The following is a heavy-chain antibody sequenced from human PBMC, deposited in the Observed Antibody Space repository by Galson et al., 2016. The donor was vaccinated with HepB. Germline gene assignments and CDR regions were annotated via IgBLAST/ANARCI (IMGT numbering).Heavy chain of an antibody. CDR1: GYTFNDYW. V-gene: IGHV5-51*01. D-gene: IGHD3-22*01. Sequence: QSGAEVKKPGESLKISCRGSGYTFNDYWIAWVRQVPGKGLEYMGMIFPDDFDTRYSPSFQGHVTISVERSTKTAYLQWTSLRASDTATYFCARPTNDAYEYDSSGFSYWGQGTRVIVSS. J-gene: IGHJ4*02. CDR2: IFPDDFDT. CDR3: ARPTNDAYEYDSSGFSY.